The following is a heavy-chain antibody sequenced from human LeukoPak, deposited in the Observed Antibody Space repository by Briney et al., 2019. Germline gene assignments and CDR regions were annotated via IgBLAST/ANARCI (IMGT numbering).Heavy chain of an antibody. CDR1: GGSISSGDYY. D-gene: IGHD5-12*01. Sequence: SQTLSLTCTVSGGSISSGDYYWSWIRQPPGKGLEWIGYIYYSGSTYYNPSLKSRVTISVDTPKNQFSLKLSSVTDADTAVYYCARDNPIVATIGLDPWGQGTLVTVSS. CDR3: ARDNPIVATIGLDP. J-gene: IGHJ5*02. CDR2: IYYSGST. V-gene: IGHV4-30-4*01.